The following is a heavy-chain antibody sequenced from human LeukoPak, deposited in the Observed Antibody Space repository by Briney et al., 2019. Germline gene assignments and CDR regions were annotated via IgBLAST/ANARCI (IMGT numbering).Heavy chain of an antibody. J-gene: IGHJ5*02. Sequence: SGTLSLTCAVSGGSISSSNWWSWVRQTPGKGLEWIGETYHSGSTNYNPSLKSRVTILVDKSKNQLSLKLSSVTAADTAVYYCARGRYGVVTRGWFDPWGQGTLVTVSP. D-gene: IGHD3-3*01. CDR2: TYHSGST. CDR3: ARGRYGVVTRGWFDP. V-gene: IGHV4-4*02. CDR1: GGSISSSNW.